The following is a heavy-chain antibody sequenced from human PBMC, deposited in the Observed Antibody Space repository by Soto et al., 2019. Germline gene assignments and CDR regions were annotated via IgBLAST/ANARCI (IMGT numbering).Heavy chain of an antibody. CDR1: GFTFHNYA. J-gene: IGHJ5*01. CDR2: ISWNSGNI. D-gene: IGHD1-1*01. V-gene: IGHV3-9*01. CDR3: NFRDNW. Sequence: PGGPLRLSCAASGFTFHNYAMHWVRQAPGKGLEWVAGISWNSGNIDFGDSVKGRFTISRDNAKNSLYLQMNSLRPEDTAVTDHNFRDNW.